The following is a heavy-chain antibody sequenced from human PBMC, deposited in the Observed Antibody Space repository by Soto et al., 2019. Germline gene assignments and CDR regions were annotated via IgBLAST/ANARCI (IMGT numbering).Heavy chain of an antibody. CDR3: ARDVTPRGYSYDLYFDH. CDR2: ISGSSTAI. CDR1: GFRFSDYY. D-gene: IGHD5-18*01. J-gene: IGHJ4*02. V-gene: IGHV3-11*01. Sequence: QVQLVDAGGGLVKPGGSLRLSCEASGFRFSDYYMTWIRQAPGKGLEWVSLISGSSTAIHYADSVKGRFFISRDNGKNSLYLQMNSLRAEDTAVYYCARDVTPRGYSYDLYFDHWGQGTLVTVSS.